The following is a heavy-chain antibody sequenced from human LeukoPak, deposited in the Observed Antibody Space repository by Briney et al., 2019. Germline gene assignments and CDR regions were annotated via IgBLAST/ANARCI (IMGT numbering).Heavy chain of an antibody. CDR1: GASISSSSYY. D-gene: IGHD3-10*01. J-gene: IGHJ5*02. Sequence: SETLSLTCTVSGASISSSSYYWGWIRQPPGKGLEWIGSIYYSGSTYYNPSLKSRVTISVDTSKNQFSLKLSSVTAADTAVYSCARGSVRGEFDPWGQGTLVTVSS. V-gene: IGHV4-39*07. CDR3: ARGSVRGEFDP. CDR2: IYYSGST.